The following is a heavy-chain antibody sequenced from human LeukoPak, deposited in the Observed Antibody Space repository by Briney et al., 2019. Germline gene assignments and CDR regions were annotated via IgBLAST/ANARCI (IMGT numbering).Heavy chain of an antibody. J-gene: IGHJ4*02. CDR3: SRVQGLSSRPFDY. D-gene: IGHD3-10*01. CDR2: IYYRGGST. V-gene: IGHV4-31*03. CDR1: GGSISSGGYY. Sequence: SETLSLTCTVSGGSISSGGYYWSWIRQHPGKGLEWIGYIYYRGGSTYYNPSLKSRVTISVDTSKNQFSLKLSSVTAADTAVYYCSRVQGLSSRPFDYWGQGTLVTVSS.